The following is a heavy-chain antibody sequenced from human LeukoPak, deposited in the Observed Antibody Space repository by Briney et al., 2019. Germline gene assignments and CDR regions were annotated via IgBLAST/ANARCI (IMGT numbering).Heavy chain of an antibody. CDR3: ARVIGSYFDY. V-gene: IGHV4-31*03. J-gene: IGHJ4*02. CDR1: GGSISSGGYY. Sequence: PSETLSLTCTVSGGSISSGGYYWSWIRQHPGKGLEWIGYIYYSGSTYYNPSLKSRVTISVDTSKNQFSLNLSSVTAADSAVYYCARVIGSYFDYWGQGTLVTVSS. D-gene: IGHD1-26*01. CDR2: IYYSGST.